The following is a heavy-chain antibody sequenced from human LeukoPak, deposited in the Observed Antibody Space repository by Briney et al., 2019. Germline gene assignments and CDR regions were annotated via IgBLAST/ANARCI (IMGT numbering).Heavy chain of an antibody. CDR1: GYTFTSYY. J-gene: IGHJ4*02. CDR3: AREARLGYCTNGVCDPSFDY. V-gene: IGHV1-46*01. CDR2: INPSGGST. Sequence: ASVRVSCKASGYTFTSYYMHWVRQAPGQGLEWMGIINPSGGSTSYAQKFQGRVTMTRDMSTSTVYMELSSLRSEDTAVYYCAREARLGYCTNGVCDPSFDYWGQGTLVTVSS. D-gene: IGHD2-8*01.